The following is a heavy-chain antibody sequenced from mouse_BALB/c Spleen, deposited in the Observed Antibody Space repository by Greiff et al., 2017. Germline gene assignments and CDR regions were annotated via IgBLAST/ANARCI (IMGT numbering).Heavy chain of an antibody. Sequence: EVMLVESGGGLVKPGGSLKLSCAASGFAFSSYDMSWVRQTPEKRLEWVAYISSGGGSTYYPDTVKGRFNISRDNAKNTLYLQMSSLKSEDTAIYYCARLPRGTYGCMDYWGQGTSVTVSS. CDR3: ARLPRGTYGCMDY. V-gene: IGHV5-12-1*01. CDR2: ISSGGGST. J-gene: IGHJ4*01. D-gene: IGHD1-1*02. CDR1: GFAFSSYD.